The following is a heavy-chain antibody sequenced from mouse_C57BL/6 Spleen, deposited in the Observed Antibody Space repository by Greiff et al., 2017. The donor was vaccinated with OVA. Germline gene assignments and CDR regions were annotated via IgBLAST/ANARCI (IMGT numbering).Heavy chain of an antibody. J-gene: IGHJ1*03. CDR2: IDPSDSYT. CDR1: GYTFTSYW. D-gene: IGHD1-1*01. Sequence: QVQLQQPGAELVMPGASVKLSCKASGYTFTSYWMHWVKQRPGQGLEWIGEIDPSDSYTNYNQKFKGKSTLTVDKSSSTAYMQLSSLTSEDSAVYYCARVITTVVGSHWYFDVWGTGTTVTVSS. CDR3: ARVITTVVGSHWYFDV. V-gene: IGHV1-69*01.